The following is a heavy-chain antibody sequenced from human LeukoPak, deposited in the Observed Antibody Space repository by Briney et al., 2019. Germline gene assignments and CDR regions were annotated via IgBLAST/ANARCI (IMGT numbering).Heavy chain of an antibody. CDR2: INPSGGST. CDR1: GYTFTSYY. Sequence: GASVKVSCKASGYTFTSYYMHWVRQAPGQGLEWMGIINPSGGSTSYAQKFQGRVTMTRDTSTSTAYMELRSLRSDDTAVYYCARVDSSSWYRGGAFDIWGQGTMVTVSS. V-gene: IGHV1-46*01. CDR3: ARVDSSSWYRGGAFDI. D-gene: IGHD6-13*01. J-gene: IGHJ3*02.